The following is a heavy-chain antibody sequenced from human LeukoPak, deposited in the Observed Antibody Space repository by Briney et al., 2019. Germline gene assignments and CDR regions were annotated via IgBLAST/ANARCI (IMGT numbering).Heavy chain of an antibody. D-gene: IGHD2-15*01. CDR1: GYSISSGFH. CDR2: IYHTGST. V-gene: IGHV4-38-2*01. J-gene: IGHJ6*03. CDR3: ARHLHGYSLGYYYMDV. Sequence: PSETLSLTCAVSGYSISSGFHWGWIRQPPGKGLEWIGNIYHTGSTDYNPSLKSRVTISVDTSKNQFSLKLSSVTAADTAVYYCARHLHGYSLGYYYMDVWGKGTTGTVSS.